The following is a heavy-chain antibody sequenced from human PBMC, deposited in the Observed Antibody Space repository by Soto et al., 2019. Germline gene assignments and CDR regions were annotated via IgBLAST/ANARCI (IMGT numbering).Heavy chain of an antibody. J-gene: IGHJ6*02. V-gene: IGHV1-69*01. CDR3: ARKFRDSRDYYYYYWMDV. Sequence: QVPLVQSGAEVKKPGSSVKVSCKASGGTFSSYAISWVRQAPGQGLEWMGGIIPIFGTANYAQKFQGRVTITADESTSTAYMELSSLRSEDTAVYYCARKFRDSRDYYYYYWMDVWGHGTTVTVSS. CDR1: GGTFSSYA. CDR2: IIPIFGTA. D-gene: IGHD6-13*01.